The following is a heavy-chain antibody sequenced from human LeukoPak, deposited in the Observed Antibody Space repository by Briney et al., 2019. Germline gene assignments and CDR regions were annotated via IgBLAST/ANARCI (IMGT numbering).Heavy chain of an antibody. J-gene: IGHJ4*02. Sequence: SETLSLTCTVSGGSISSYYWSWIRQPAGKGLDWIGRIYTSGSTNYNPSLKSRVTMSVDTSKNQFSLKLSSVTAADTAVYYCARSVGYTPFYDFWGQGTLVTVSS. V-gene: IGHV4-4*07. CDR3: ARSVGYTPFYDF. D-gene: IGHD1-1*01. CDR2: IYTSGST. CDR1: GGSISSYY.